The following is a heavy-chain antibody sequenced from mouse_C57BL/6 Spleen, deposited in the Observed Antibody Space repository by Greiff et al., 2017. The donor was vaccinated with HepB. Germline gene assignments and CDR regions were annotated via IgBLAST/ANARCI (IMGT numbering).Heavy chain of an antibody. J-gene: IGHJ4*01. D-gene: IGHD1-1*01. V-gene: IGHV3-8*01. CDR1: GYSITSDY. Sequence: EVKLMESGPGLAKPSQTLSLTCSVTGYSITSDYWNWIRKFPGNKLEYMGYISNSGNTYHNPSLKSRISITRDTTKNQYYLQLNPVTTEDTATYYCARYNDYDGSRGAMDYWGQGTSVTVSS. CDR2: ISNSGNT. CDR3: ARYNDYDGSRGAMDY.